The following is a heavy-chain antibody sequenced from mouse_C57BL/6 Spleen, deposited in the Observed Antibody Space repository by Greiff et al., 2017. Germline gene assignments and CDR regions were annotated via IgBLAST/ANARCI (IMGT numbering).Heavy chain of an antibody. Sequence: EVQLQESGPELVKPGASVKIPCKASGYSFTDYNMDWVKQSHGKSLEWIGDINPNNGGTIYNQKFKGKATLTVDKSSSTAYMELRSLTSEDTAVYYCASRDDYSYFDVWGTGTTVTVSS. CDR3: ASRDDYSYFDV. CDR2: INPNNGGT. J-gene: IGHJ1*03. D-gene: IGHD2-4*01. V-gene: IGHV1-18*01. CDR1: GYSFTDYN.